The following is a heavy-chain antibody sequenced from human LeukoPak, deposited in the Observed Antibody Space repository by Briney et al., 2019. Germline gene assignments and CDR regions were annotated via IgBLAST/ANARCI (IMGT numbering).Heavy chain of an antibody. CDR2: IANDGRDK. J-gene: IGHJ4*01. V-gene: IGHV3-30*18. Sequence: PGGSLRLSCAASGFTFSNYGMHWVRQAPGKGLEGVAVIANDGRDKRYADSVKGRFTMSRDNSKNTVYLQMNSLRAEDTAVYSCAKDLNVAAAGYYFDYWGQEPWSPSPQ. CDR1: GFTFSNYG. CDR3: AKDLNVAAAGYYFDY. D-gene: IGHD6-13*01.